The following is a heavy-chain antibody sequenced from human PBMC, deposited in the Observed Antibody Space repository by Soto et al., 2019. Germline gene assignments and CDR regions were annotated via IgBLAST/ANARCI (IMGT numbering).Heavy chain of an antibody. CDR1: GFTFNNYG. D-gene: IGHD2-2*01. CDR2: IWNDGSGY. Sequence: QVQLVESGGGVVQPGGSLRLSCAASGFTFNNYGMHWVRQAPGKGLEWVAVIWNDGSGYYYASSVKGRFTISRDNSKNTLYLQMSXXXXXXXXXXXXXXXXXXXXXXXXAAARGGMDVWGQGTTVTVS. J-gene: IGHJ6*02. CDR3: XXXXXXXXXXXXAAARGGMDV. V-gene: IGHV3-33*01.